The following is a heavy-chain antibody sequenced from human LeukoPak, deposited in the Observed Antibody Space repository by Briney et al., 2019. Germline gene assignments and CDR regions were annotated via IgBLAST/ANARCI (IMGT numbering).Heavy chain of an antibody. Sequence: GGSLRLSCAASGCTFSDYYMNWIRQAPGKGLEWVAYISISSDYTNYADSVKGRFTVSRDNAKSSLYLQLNRLRAEDTAVYYCARRNASEIWGQGKMVTVSS. CDR2: ISISSDYT. CDR3: ARRNASEI. J-gene: IGHJ3*02. CDR1: GCTFSDYY. V-gene: IGHV3-11*03.